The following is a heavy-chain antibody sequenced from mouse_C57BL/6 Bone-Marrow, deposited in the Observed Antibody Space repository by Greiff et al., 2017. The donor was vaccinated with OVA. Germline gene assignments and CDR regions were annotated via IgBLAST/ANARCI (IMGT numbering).Heavy chain of an antibody. J-gene: IGHJ1*03. CDR1: GFNIKDDY. Sequence: EVQLQQSGAELVRPGASVKLSCTASGFNIKDDYMHWVKQRPEQGREWIGWIDPENGDTEYASKFQGKATIKADTSSNTAYLRLSSLTSEDTAVYYCTCYYGSSPWYFDVWGTGTTVTVSS. V-gene: IGHV14-4*01. D-gene: IGHD1-1*01. CDR3: TCYYGSSPWYFDV. CDR2: IDPENGDT.